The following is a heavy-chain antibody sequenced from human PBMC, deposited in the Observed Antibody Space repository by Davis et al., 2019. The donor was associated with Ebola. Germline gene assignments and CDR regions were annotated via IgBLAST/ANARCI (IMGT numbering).Heavy chain of an antibody. Sequence: SETLSLTCTVSGGSISSSSYYWGWIRQPPGKGLEWIGSIYYSGSTNYNPSLKSRVTISVDTSKNQFSLKLSSVTAADTAVYYCARASVSGWYTGADGQTVIFDYWGQGTLVTVSS. J-gene: IGHJ4*02. CDR3: ARASVSGWYTGADGQTVIFDY. CDR2: IYYSGST. CDR1: GGSISSSSYY. D-gene: IGHD6-19*01. V-gene: IGHV4-39*07.